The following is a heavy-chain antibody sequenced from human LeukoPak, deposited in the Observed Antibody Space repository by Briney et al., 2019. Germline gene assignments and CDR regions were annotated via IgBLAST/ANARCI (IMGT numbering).Heavy chain of an antibody. CDR1: GGSISNYY. J-gene: IGHJ4*02. V-gene: IGHV4-4*07. CDR2: VHTSGST. D-gene: IGHD6-13*01. Sequence: SETLSLTCNVSGGSISNYYWSWIRQPAGKELEWIGRVHTSGSTIYNPSLKSRVTLSIDTSKNQFSLTLNSVTAADTAVYYCAGQAAAGETFDYWGQGTLVTVSS. CDR3: AGQAAAGETFDY.